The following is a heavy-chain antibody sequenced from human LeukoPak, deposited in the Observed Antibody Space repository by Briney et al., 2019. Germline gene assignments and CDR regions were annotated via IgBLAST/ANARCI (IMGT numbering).Heavy chain of an antibody. CDR2: LSGSSSYI. CDR1: GFTFSSYW. CDR3: ATVPGDY. J-gene: IGHJ4*02. V-gene: IGHV3-21*01. D-gene: IGHD7-27*01. Sequence: GGSLRLSCAASGFTFSSYWMSWVRQAPGKGLEWVSSLSGSSSYIYYADSVKGRFTISGDNARNSLYLQMNSLSAEDTAVYYCATVPGDYWGQGTLVTVSS.